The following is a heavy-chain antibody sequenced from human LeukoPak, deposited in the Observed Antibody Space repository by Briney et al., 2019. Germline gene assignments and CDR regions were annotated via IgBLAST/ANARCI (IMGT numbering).Heavy chain of an antibody. CDR2: IYYSGST. D-gene: IGHD2-2*01. Sequence: PSETLSLTCTVSGGSISSGDYYWSRIRQPPGKGLEWIGYIYYSGSTYYNPSLKSRVTISVDTSKNQFSLKLSSVTAADTAVYYCARESVVPAAFWYFDLWGRGTLVTVSS. CDR1: GGSISSGDYY. V-gene: IGHV4-30-4*08. J-gene: IGHJ2*01. CDR3: ARESVVPAAFWYFDL.